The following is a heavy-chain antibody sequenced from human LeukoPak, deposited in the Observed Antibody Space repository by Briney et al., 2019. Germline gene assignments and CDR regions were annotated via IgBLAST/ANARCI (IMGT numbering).Heavy chain of an antibody. CDR2: IGAYNGNT. D-gene: IGHD6-13*01. CDR3: ARHSGSSSWYEYYYYYYMDV. CDR1: GYTFTSYG. Sequence: ASVKVSCKASGYTFTSYGISWVRQAPGQGHEWMGWIGAYNGNTNYAQKLQGRVTVTTDTSTSTAYMELRSLRSDDTAVYYCARHSGSSSWYEYYYYYYMDVWGKGTTVTISS. J-gene: IGHJ6*03. V-gene: IGHV1-18*01.